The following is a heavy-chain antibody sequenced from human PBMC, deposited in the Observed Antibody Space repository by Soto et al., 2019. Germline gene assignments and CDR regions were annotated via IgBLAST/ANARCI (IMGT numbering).Heavy chain of an antibody. D-gene: IGHD2-2*01. V-gene: IGHV3-74*01. J-gene: IGHJ3*01. CDR3: ARPQYLPDDVFDV. CDR2: SSSDGSSI. CDR1: PFTFTNSS. Sequence: LRLSCAASPFTFTNSSTQWVRQAPGTGLLWVSRSSSDGSSIIHADSVKGPSTISREHAKNTIYLQICSLRAADTAAYTRARPQYLPDDVFDVWGRGTVVTVSS.